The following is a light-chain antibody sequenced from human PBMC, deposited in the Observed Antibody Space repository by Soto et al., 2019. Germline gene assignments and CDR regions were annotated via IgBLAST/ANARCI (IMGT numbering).Light chain of an antibody. V-gene: IGKV1-5*03. CDR3: HQYSRYSIT. CDR1: QSINYW. CDR2: KAS. Sequence: DIQMTQSPSTLSASVGDRVTITCRASQSINYWLAWYQQKPGKAPTVLIYKASTLESGVPSRFSGSGSGTEFNLNIPSLQPEDFATYYCHQYSRYSITFGGGTKVEMK. J-gene: IGKJ4*01.